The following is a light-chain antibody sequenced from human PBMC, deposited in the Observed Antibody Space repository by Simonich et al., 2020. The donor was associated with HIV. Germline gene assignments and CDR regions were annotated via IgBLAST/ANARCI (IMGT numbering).Light chain of an antibody. V-gene: IGKV3-15*01. CDR2: GAS. CDR1: QSVSSSY. J-gene: IGKJ2*01. CDR3: QQDNNWPLL. Sequence: EIVLTQSPGTLSLSPGERATLSCRASQSVSSSYLAWYQQKLGQAPRLRIYGASTRATGTPARFSGSGSGTEFTLTITSMQSEDFAVYYCQQDNNWPLLFGQGTKLEIK.